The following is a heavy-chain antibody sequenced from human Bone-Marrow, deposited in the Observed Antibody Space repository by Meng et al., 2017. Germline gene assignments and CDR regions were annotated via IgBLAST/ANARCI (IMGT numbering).Heavy chain of an antibody. J-gene: IGHJ4*02. CDR2: IYYSGST. Sequence: QVQLQEPGPGLGKPYQTLSLTCTVSGGSISSGGYYWSWIRQHPGKGLEWIGYIYYSGSTYYNPSLKSLVTISVDTSKNQFSLKLSSVTAADTAVYYCARWAPSSRTFDYWGQGTLVTVSS. CDR3: ARWAPSSRTFDY. V-gene: IGHV4-31*01. D-gene: IGHD6-13*01. CDR1: GGSISSGGYY.